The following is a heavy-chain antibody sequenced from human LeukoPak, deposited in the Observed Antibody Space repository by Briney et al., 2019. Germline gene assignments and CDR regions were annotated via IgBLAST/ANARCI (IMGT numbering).Heavy chain of an antibody. CDR1: GFTFSSYA. Sequence: QTGGSLRLSCAASGFTFSSYAMSSVRQPPGKGLEWVSAISGSGGDTYYTDSVKGRFTISRDNSKNTLFLQMNSLRGEDTAVYYCAKRNYDFWSGYYRRAENHFDYWGQGTLVTVSS. V-gene: IGHV3-23*01. D-gene: IGHD3-3*01. J-gene: IGHJ4*02. CDR3: AKRNYDFWSGYYRRAENHFDY. CDR2: ISGSGGDT.